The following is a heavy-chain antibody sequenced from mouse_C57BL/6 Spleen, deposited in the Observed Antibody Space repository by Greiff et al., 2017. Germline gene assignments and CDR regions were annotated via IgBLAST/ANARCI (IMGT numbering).Heavy chain of an antibody. D-gene: IGHD2-4*01. V-gene: IGHV1-64*01. CDR2: IHPNSGST. Sequence: VQLQQPGAELVKPGASVKLSCKASGYTFTSYWMHWVKQRPGQGLEWIGMIHPNSGSTNYNEKFKSKATLTVDKSSSTAYMQLSSLTSEDSAVYYCAPYDYGGGYAMDYWGQGTSVTVSS. CDR3: APYDYGGGYAMDY. J-gene: IGHJ4*01. CDR1: GYTFTSYW.